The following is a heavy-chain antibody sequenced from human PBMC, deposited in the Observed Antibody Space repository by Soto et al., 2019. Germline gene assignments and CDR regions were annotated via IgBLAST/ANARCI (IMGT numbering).Heavy chain of an antibody. CDR1: GGSISSGDYY. CDR3: ARGDYGDYGDFDL. V-gene: IGHV4-30-4*01. J-gene: IGHJ2*01. D-gene: IGHD4-17*01. CDR2: IYYSGST. Sequence: QVQLQESGPGLVKPSQTLSLTCTVSGGSISSGDYYWSWIRQPPGKGLEWIGYIYYSGSTYYNPSLTARGTISEETSKNQSPRKLSSVTCADTGVYDCARGDYGDYGDFDLWGRGPLVTVSS.